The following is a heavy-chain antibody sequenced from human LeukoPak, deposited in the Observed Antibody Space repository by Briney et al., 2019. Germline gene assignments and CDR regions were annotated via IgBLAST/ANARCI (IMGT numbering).Heavy chain of an antibody. CDR1: GGSFSGYY. V-gene: IGHV4-34*01. D-gene: IGHD3-9*01. CDR3: ARGLTYYDILTGLVTGYGDLSFDY. J-gene: IGHJ4*02. Sequence: SETLSLTCAVYGGSFSGYYWSWIRQPPGKGLEWIGEINHSGSTNYNPSLKSRFTISVDTAKNQFSLKLNSVTAADSAVYYCARGLTYYDILTGLVTGYGDLSFDYWGQGTLVTVSS. CDR2: INHSGST.